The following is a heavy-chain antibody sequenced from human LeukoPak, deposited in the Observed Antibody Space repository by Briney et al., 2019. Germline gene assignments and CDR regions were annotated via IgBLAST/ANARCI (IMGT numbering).Heavy chain of an antibody. V-gene: IGHV4-59*01. J-gene: IGHJ4*02. CDR2: IYYSGST. Sequence: PSETLSLTCTVSDGSISSYYWSWIRQPPGKGLECIGYIYYSGSTNYNPSLKSRVTISVDTSKNQFSLKLSSVTAADTAVYYCARGWPYFDCWGQGTLVTASS. CDR1: DGSISSYY. CDR3: ARGWPYFDC. D-gene: IGHD2-15*01.